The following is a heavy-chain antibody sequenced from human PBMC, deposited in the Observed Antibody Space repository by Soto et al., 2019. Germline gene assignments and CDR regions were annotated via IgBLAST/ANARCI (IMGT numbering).Heavy chain of an antibody. D-gene: IGHD7-27*01. J-gene: IGHJ4*02. V-gene: IGHV1-69*01. Sequence: QVHLVQSAAEVKKPGSSVRVSCTVSGGTFGRNTIVWVRQAPEQGLECMGHIVPIFGTFKYAQKFQGRVTFPADESTTPAYMDLSSLTSEDTAVYFCARDLNWALDYWGQGTLVTVSS. CDR3: ARDLNWALDY. CDR1: GGTFGRNT. CDR2: IVPIFGTF.